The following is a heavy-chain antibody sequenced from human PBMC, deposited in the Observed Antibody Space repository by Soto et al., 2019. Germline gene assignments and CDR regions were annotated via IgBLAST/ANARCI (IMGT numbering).Heavy chain of an antibody. CDR2: ISYDGTNK. CDR1: GFRFNTYG. D-gene: IGHD5-18*01. J-gene: IGHJ4*02. CDR3: AKDRFPGYTNARHS. V-gene: IGHV3-30*18. Sequence: GGSLRLSCAASGFRFNTYGMHWVRQAPGKGLEWVAFISYDGTNKYTDSVKGRFIISRDDSKNTLYLQMNSLRADDTAFYYFAKDRFPGYTNARHSWGQGTLVTVSS.